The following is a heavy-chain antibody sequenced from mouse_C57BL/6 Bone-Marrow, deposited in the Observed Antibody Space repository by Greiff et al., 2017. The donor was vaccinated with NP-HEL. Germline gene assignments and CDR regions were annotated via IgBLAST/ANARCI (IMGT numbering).Heavy chain of an antibody. CDR1: GYTFTSYW. D-gene: IGHD2-1*01. Sequence: VQRVESGAELVMPGASVKLSCKASGYTFTSYWMHWVKQRPGQGLEWIGEIDPSDSYTNYNQKFKGKSTLTVDKSSSTAYMQLSSLTSEDSAVYYCAASYYGPGGAMDYWGQGTSVTVSS. J-gene: IGHJ4*01. V-gene: IGHV1-69*01. CDR3: AASYYGPGGAMDY. CDR2: IDPSDSYT.